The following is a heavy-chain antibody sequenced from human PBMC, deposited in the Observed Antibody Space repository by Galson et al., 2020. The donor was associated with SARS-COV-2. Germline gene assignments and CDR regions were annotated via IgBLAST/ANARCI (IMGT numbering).Heavy chain of an antibody. CDR1: GFTFSSYS. D-gene: IGHD3-22*01. CDR2: ISSSSSYI. Sequence: GESLKISCAASGFTFSSYSMNWVRQAPGKGLEWVSSISSSSSYIYYADSVKGRFTISRDNAKNSLYLQMNSLRAEDTAVYYCARDHRDYYDSSGAVDYWGQGTLVTVSS. J-gene: IGHJ4*02. V-gene: IGHV3-21*01. CDR3: ARDHRDYYDSSGAVDY.